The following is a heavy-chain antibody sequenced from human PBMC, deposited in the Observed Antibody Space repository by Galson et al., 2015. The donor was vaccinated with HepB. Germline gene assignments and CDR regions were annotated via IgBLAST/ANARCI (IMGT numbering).Heavy chain of an antibody. V-gene: IGHV5-10-1*01. CDR3: ARRGYYYGSGGERRKINWFDP. CDR1: GYSFTSYW. D-gene: IGHD3-10*01. CDR2: IDPSDSYT. J-gene: IGHJ5*02. Sequence: QSGAEVKKPGESLRISCKGSGYSFTSYWISWVRQMPGKGLEWMGRIDPSDSYTNYSPSFQGHVTISADKSISTAYLQWSSLKASDTAMYYCARRGYYYGSGGERRKINWFDPWGQGTLVTVSS.